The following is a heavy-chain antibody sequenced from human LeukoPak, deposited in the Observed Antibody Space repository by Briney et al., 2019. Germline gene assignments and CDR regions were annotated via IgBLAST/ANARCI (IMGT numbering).Heavy chain of an antibody. CDR3: ASGSSADY. D-gene: IGHD3-10*01. J-gene: IGHJ4*02. CDR1: GYTFTNYY. Sequence: ASVKVSCKTSGYTFTNYYMHWVQQVPGQGLEWLGWIHPNSGGTNYAQKFQGRVTMTRDTSINTVYMELSSLRSDDTAVYYCASGSSADYWGQGTLVTVSS. CDR2: IHPNSGGT. V-gene: IGHV1-2*02.